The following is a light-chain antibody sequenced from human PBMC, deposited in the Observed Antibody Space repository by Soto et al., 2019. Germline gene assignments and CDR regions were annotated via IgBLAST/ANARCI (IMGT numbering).Light chain of an antibody. Sequence: QSALTQPPSASGSPGQSVTISCTGASSDIGGSDYVSWYQQHPGKAPKLMIYDVNMRPSGVPNRFSGSKSGNTASLTVSGLQAEDESDYYCSSYASSNHLCVFGTGTKLTVL. CDR2: DVN. V-gene: IGLV2-8*01. CDR3: SSYASSNHLCV. J-gene: IGLJ1*01. CDR1: SSDIGGSDY.